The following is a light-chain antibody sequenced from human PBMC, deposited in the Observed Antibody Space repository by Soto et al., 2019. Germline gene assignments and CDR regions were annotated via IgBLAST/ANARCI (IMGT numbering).Light chain of an antibody. J-gene: IGLJ2*01. Sequence: QSALTQPRSVSGSPGQSVTISCTGTSSDVGGYNYVSWYQQHPGKAPKLMIYDVSQRPSGVPDRFSGSKSGNTASLTISGLQADDEGDYYCCSYGRNSLVFGGGTKLTVL. CDR2: DVS. V-gene: IGLV2-11*01. CDR3: CSYGRNSLV. CDR1: SSDVGGYNY.